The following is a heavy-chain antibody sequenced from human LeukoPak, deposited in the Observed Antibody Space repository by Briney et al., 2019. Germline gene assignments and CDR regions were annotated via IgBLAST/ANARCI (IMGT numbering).Heavy chain of an antibody. J-gene: IGHJ6*03. CDR1: GGSISSYY. Sequence: SETLSLTCTVSGGSISSYYWSWIRQPPGKGLEWIGYIYTSGSTNYNPSLKSRVTISVDTSKNQFSLKLSSVPAADTAVYYCARGGYDFWSGLPSYYYMDVWGKGTTVTVSS. D-gene: IGHD3-3*01. V-gene: IGHV4-4*09. CDR3: ARGGYDFWSGLPSYYYMDV. CDR2: IYTSGST.